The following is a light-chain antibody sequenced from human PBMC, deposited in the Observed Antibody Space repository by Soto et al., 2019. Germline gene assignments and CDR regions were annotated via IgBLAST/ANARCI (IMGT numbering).Light chain of an antibody. CDR3: AAWDDSLNGRV. J-gene: IGLJ2*01. Sequence: QSVLTLPPSASGTPGQRVTISCSGSSSSIGSNTVNWYQQLPGTAPKLLIYGHNQRPSGVPDRFSGSKSGTSASLAISGLQSEDEADYYCAAWDDSLNGRVFGGGTKLTVL. CDR1: SSSIGSNT. CDR2: GHN. V-gene: IGLV1-44*01.